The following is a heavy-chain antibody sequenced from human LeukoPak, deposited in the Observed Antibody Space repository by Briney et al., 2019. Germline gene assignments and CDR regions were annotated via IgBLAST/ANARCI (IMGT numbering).Heavy chain of an antibody. J-gene: IGHJ5*02. D-gene: IGHD3-3*01. V-gene: IGHV3-23*01. CDR2: IGGSGGST. CDR1: GFTFSSYA. CDR3: AKESPLGYDFWSGYSSGSWFDP. Sequence: GGSLRLSCAASGFTFSSYAMNWVRQAPGKGLEWVTAIGGSGGSTYYADSVKGRFTISRDNSKNTLYLQMNSLRAEDTAVYYCAKESPLGYDFWSGYSSGSWFDPWGQGTLVTVSS.